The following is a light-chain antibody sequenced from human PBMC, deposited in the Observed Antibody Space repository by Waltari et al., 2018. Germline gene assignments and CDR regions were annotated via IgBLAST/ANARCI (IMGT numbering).Light chain of an antibody. Sequence: DFQITRSPSSLSASVGDTVTITCRASQDISDDYLAWYQQKPGKSPELLIYLASTLQFGVPSRFRGSGSGKDFTLTITSLQPEDVATYYCQRYNSAPWTFGQGTKV. CDR1: QDISDDY. CDR2: LAS. CDR3: QRYNSAPWT. V-gene: IGKV1-27*01. J-gene: IGKJ1*01.